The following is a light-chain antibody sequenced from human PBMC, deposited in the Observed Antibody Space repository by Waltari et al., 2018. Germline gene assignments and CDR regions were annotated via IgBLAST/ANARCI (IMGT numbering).Light chain of an antibody. Sequence: DIQMTQSPSTLSASVGDSVTITCRASQSISTWLAWYQQKPGKAPNLLIYKASSLEGGVPSRFSGSGSGTEFTLSISSLQPDDFATYYCQQYKSFPFTFGGGTKVEVK. J-gene: IGKJ4*01. CDR3: QQYKSFPFT. CDR2: KAS. V-gene: IGKV1-5*03. CDR1: QSISTW.